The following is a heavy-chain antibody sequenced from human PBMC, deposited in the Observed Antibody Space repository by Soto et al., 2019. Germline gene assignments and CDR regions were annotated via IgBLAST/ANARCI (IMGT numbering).Heavy chain of an antibody. J-gene: IGHJ6*02. CDR1: GYTFTGYY. V-gene: IGHV1-2*04. Sequence: ASVKVSCKASGYTFTGYYMHWVRQAPGQGLEWMGWINPNSGGTNYAQKFQGWVTMTRDTSISTAYMELSRLRSDDTAVYYCARARGHSSSWYEPEYGMDVWGQGTTVTVSS. CDR3: ARARGHSSSWYEPEYGMDV. D-gene: IGHD6-13*01. CDR2: INPNSGGT.